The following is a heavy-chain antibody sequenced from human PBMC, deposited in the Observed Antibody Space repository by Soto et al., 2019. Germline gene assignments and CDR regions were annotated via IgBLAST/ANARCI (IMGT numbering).Heavy chain of an antibody. Sequence: SDTLSLTCAVYGGSFSGYYWSWIRQPPGKGLEWIGEINHSGSTNYNPSLKSRVTISVDTSKNQFSLKLSSVTAADTAVYYCARVRRGSKAFDYWGQGTLVTVSS. CDR3: ARVRRGSKAFDY. V-gene: IGHV4-34*01. J-gene: IGHJ4*02. CDR2: INHSGST. D-gene: IGHD3-10*01. CDR1: GGSFSGYY.